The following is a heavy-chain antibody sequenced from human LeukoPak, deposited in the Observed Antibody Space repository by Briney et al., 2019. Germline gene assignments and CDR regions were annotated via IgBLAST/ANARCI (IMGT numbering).Heavy chain of an antibody. V-gene: IGHV3-48*02. Sequence: TGGSLRLSCVASGFSFSGYSLNWVRQAPGRGLEWISYISSSSGSIYYADSVNGRFSISRDNAQNSLYLQMNSLKDEDTAIYYCARVEMATQGAFDIWGQRTMVTVSS. J-gene: IGHJ3*02. CDR1: GFSFSGYS. CDR3: ARVEMATQGAFDI. CDR2: ISSSSGSI. D-gene: IGHD5-24*01.